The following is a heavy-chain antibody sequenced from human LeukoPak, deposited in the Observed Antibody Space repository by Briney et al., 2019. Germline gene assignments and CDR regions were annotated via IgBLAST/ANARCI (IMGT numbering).Heavy chain of an antibody. D-gene: IGHD3-3*01. CDR1: GYTFTSYG. CDR3: AVTFWSGYYYDY. CDR2: ISAYNGNT. J-gene: IGHJ4*02. V-gene: IGHV1-18*01. Sequence: ASVKVSCKASGYTFTSYGISWVRQAPGQGLELMGWISAYNGNTNYAQKLQGRVTMTTDTSTSTAYMELRSLRSDDTAVYYCAVTFWSGYYYDYWGQGTPVTVSS.